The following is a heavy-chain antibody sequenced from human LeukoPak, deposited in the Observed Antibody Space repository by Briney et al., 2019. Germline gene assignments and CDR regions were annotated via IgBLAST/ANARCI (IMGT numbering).Heavy chain of an antibody. CDR2: ISHDGKNK. D-gene: IGHD2-15*01. Sequence: GGSLRLSCTASGYTFSSYAMQWVRQAPGKGLEWVAVISHDGKNKFYADSVKGRFAISRDNSKNTLYLQMNSLRAEDTAVYYCARPRTEGYDGLLHGMDVWGQGTTVTVSS. V-gene: IGHV3-30*09. J-gene: IGHJ6*02. CDR1: GYTFSSYA. CDR3: ARPRTEGYDGLLHGMDV.